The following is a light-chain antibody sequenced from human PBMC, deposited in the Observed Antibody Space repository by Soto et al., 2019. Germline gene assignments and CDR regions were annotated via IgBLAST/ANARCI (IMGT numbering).Light chain of an antibody. J-gene: IGLJ2*01. CDR3: SSYTSSGTRVV. CDR1: SSDVGRYNY. Sequence: QSALTQPASVSGSPGQSSTIACTGTSSDVGRYNYVSWYQQHPGKAPKLMIYGVNNRPSGGSNRFSGSKSGNTASLTISGLEAEDEADYYCSSYTSSGTRVVFGGGTKLTLL. CDR2: GVN. V-gene: IGLV2-14*01.